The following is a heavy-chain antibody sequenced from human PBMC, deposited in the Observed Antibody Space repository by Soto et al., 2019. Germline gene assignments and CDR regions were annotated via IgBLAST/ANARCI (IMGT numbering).Heavy chain of an antibody. J-gene: IGHJ4*02. Sequence: ADSLSLTCTVSGGSISSSSYYWGWIRQPPGKGLEWIGSIYYSGSTYYNPSLKSRVTISVDTSKNQFSLKLSSVTAADTAVYYCARFLPPDQPIDYWGQGTLVGVSS. D-gene: IGHD2-2*01. CDR2: IYYSGST. V-gene: IGHV4-39*01. CDR3: ARFLPPDQPIDY. CDR1: GGSISSSSYY.